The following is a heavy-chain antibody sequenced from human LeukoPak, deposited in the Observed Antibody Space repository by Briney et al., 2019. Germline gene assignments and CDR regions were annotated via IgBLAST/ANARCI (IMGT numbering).Heavy chain of an antibody. Sequence: PGGSLRLSCAASGFTFSSYGMHWVRQAPGKGLEWVAVIWYDGSNKYYADSVKGRFTISRDNSKNTLYLQMNSLRSEDTAVYYCAREYDSSGYYYKYYFDYWGQGTLVTVSS. CDR3: AREYDSSGYYYKYYFDY. CDR1: GFTFSSYG. D-gene: IGHD3-22*01. J-gene: IGHJ4*02. V-gene: IGHV3-33*01. CDR2: IWYDGSNK.